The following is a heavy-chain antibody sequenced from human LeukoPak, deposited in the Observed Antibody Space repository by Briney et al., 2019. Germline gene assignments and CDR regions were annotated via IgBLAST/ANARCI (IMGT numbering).Heavy chain of an antibody. CDR2: ISSSSSTI. CDR3: ARGMIAVAAPGLIDY. V-gene: IGHV3-48*04. J-gene: IGHJ4*02. CDR1: GFTFSSYS. D-gene: IGHD6-19*01. Sequence: GGSLRLSCAASGFTFSSYSMNWVRQAPGKGLEWVSYISSSSSTIYYADSVKGRFTISRDNAKNSLYLQMNSLRAEDTAVYYCARGMIAVAAPGLIDYWGQGTLVTVS.